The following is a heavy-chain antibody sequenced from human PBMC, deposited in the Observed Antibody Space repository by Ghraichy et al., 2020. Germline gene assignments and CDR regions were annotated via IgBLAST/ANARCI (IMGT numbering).Heavy chain of an antibody. CDR2: IYYSGST. CDR3: ARRLQSDYGGTYHWYFDL. D-gene: IGHD4-23*01. Sequence: SETLSLTCTVSGGSISSSSYYWAWIRQPPGKGLEWIGAIYYSGSTYYNPSLKSRVTISIDTSKNQFSLRLSSVTAADTAVYFCARRLQSDYGGTYHWYFDLWGRGTLVTVSS. CDR1: GGSISSSSYY. V-gene: IGHV4-39*01. J-gene: IGHJ2*01.